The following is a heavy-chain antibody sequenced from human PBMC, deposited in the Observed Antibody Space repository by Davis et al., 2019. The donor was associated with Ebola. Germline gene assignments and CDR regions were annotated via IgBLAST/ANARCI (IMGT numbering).Heavy chain of an antibody. D-gene: IGHD2/OR15-2a*01. J-gene: IGHJ6*02. Sequence: GESLKISCAAYGFTFSDHYMSWIRQAPGKGLEWVSYISSSGSTIYYADSVKGRFTISRDNAKNSLYLQMNSLRDEDTAVYYCARPAKRTADGRRAYYANYYGMDVWGQGTTVTVSS. CDR3: ARPAKRTADGRRAYYANYYGMDV. CDR1: GFTFSDHY. V-gene: IGHV3-11*04. CDR2: ISSSGSTI.